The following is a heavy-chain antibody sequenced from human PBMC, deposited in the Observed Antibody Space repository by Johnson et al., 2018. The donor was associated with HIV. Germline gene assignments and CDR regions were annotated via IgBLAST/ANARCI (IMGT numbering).Heavy chain of an antibody. V-gene: IGHV3-53*01. Sequence: VQLVESGGDLVQPGGSLRLSCAASGFSVSYHYMSWVRQAPGRGLQWVASLYSGGPTSYADSVQGRCSISRDNSETTLYLQMNNLRADDTAVYFCARAYLDSGGYCPHAFHVGGRGTMVTVSP. CDR3: ARAYLDSGGYCPHAFHV. CDR1: GFSVSYHY. D-gene: IGHD3-22*01. CDR2: LYSGGPT. J-gene: IGHJ3*01.